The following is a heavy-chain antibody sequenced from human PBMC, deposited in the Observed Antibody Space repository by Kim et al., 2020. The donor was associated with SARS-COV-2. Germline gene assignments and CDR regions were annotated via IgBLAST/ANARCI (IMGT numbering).Heavy chain of an antibody. J-gene: IGHJ6*02. V-gene: IGHV1-2*02. CDR1: GYTFTGYY. CDR3: ARDIEYCRGGSCYSVYYGMDV. Sequence: ASVKVSCKASGYTFTGYYMQWVRQAPGQRLEWMGWINPNSGDTNYGQKFQGRVNMTRDTSINTVYMDLSGLRPDDTAVYYCARDIEYCRGGSCYSVYYGMDVWGQGTTVTVSS. D-gene: IGHD2-15*01. CDR2: INPNSGDT.